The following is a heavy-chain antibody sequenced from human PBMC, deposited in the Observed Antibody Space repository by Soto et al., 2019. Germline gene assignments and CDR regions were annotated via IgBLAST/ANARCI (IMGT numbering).Heavy chain of an antibody. Sequence: EVQLVETGGGLIQPGGSLRLSCAASGFTVSSNFVNWVRQAPGKGLEWVSVIYIGGSTHYADSVKGRFTISRDNSKTTLYLQMNSLRAEDTAVYYCAKEATGSIWYFDLWGRGTLVTVSS. CDR3: AKEATGSIWYFDL. J-gene: IGHJ2*01. CDR2: IYIGGST. CDR1: GFTVSSNF. D-gene: IGHD5-12*01. V-gene: IGHV3-53*02.